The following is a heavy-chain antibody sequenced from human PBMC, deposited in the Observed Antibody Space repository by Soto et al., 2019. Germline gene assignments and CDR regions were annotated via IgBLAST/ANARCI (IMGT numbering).Heavy chain of an antibody. V-gene: IGHV4-4*07. Sequence: PSETLSLTCTVSGASMNSYHWSWIRQPAGKGLEWIGHIHSSGSTNYNPSLKSRVTMSVDTSKNQFSLRLMSLTAADTAVYYRARDQGVAAAGITWFDPWGQGSLVTV. CDR2: IHSSGST. J-gene: IGHJ5*02. CDR3: ARDQGVAAAGITWFDP. CDR1: GASMNSYH. D-gene: IGHD6-13*01.